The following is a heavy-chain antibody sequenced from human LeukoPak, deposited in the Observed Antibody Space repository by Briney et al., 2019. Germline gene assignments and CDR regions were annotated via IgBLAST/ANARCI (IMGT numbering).Heavy chain of an antibody. Sequence: SVKVSCKASGGSFSSYAISWVRQAPGQGLEWMGRIIPILGTANYAQKFQGRVTITADKATSTAYMELSSLRSEDTAVYYCARMVRGDGSPSWGQGTLVTVSS. CDR2: IIPILGTA. V-gene: IGHV1-69*04. J-gene: IGHJ5*02. CDR3: ARMVRGDGSPS. CDR1: GGSFSSYA. D-gene: IGHD3-10*01.